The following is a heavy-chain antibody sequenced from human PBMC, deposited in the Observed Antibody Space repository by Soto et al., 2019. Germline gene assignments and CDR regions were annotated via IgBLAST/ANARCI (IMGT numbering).Heavy chain of an antibody. J-gene: IGHJ4*02. V-gene: IGHV3-13*01. CDR3: AREVSYYELDY. CDR2: AGPGGDT. D-gene: IGHD3-10*01. CDR1: GFSFSIYD. Sequence: GGSLRLSCAASGFSFSIYDLHWVRQPTGKGLEWVSAAGPGGDTYYLGSVQGRFTISRENAKNSLYLQMNSLRAEDTAVYYCAREVSYYELDYWGQGTLVTVSS.